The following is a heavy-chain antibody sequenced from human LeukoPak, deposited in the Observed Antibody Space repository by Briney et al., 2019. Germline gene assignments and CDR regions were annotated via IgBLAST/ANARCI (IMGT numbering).Heavy chain of an antibody. CDR3: AKGAQADRYYYYYYGMDV. D-gene: IGHD1-14*01. Sequence: GASLRLSCAASGFTFSSYAMSWVRQAPGKGLEWVSAISGSGGSTYYADSVKGRFTISRDNSKNTLYLQMNSPRAEDTAVYYCAKGAQADRYYYYYYGMDVWGQGTTVTVSS. J-gene: IGHJ6*02. CDR2: ISGSGGST. CDR1: GFTFSSYA. V-gene: IGHV3-23*01.